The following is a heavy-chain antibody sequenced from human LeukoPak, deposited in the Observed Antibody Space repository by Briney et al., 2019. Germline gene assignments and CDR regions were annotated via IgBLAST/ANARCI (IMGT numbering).Heavy chain of an antibody. V-gene: IGHV1-18*01. CDR1: GYIFTTYG. D-gene: IGHD3-10*01. J-gene: IGHJ4*02. CDR3: ARDPFRSHRSPPDWFGDP. Sequence: GASVKVSRTASGYIFTTYGISWVRQAPGQGPEWMGWISGKNGDTKYAQILQDRVTMTTDTSTNTAYMELRNLRSDDTAVYYCARDPFRSHRSPPDWFGDPWGQGTLVTVSS. CDR2: ISGKNGDT.